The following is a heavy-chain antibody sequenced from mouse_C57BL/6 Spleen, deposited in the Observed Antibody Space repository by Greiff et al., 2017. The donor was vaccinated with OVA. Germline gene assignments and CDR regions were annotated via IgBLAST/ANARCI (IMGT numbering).Heavy chain of an antibody. V-gene: IGHV1-76*01. CDR2: IYPGSGNT. J-gene: IGHJ4*01. Sequence: QVHVKQSGAELVRPGASVKLSCKASGYTFTDYYINWVKQRPGQGLEWIARIYPGSGNTYYNEKFKGKATLTAEKSSSTAYMQLSSLTSEDSAVYFCARERSIPYAMDYWGQGTSVTVSS. CDR3: ARERSIPYAMDY. CDR1: GYTFTDYY.